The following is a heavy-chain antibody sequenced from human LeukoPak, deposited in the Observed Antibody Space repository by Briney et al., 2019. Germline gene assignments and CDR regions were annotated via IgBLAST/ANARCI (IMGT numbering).Heavy chain of an antibody. CDR3: ARDTYSSSWYYFDY. CDR1: GYTFSSYA. J-gene: IGHJ4*02. Sequence: GGSLRLSCAASGYTFSSYAMHWVRQAPGKGLEWVAVKSYDGSNKYYADSVKGRFTISRDNSKNTLYLQMNSLRAEDTAVYYCARDTYSSSWYYFDYWGQGTLVTVSS. V-gene: IGHV3-30*01. CDR2: KSYDGSNK. D-gene: IGHD6-13*01.